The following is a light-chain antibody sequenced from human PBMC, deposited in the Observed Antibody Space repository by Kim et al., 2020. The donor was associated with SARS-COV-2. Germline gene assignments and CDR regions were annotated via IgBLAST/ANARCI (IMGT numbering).Light chain of an antibody. J-gene: IGKJ5*01. Sequence: LSPGERATPSCRASQSVSNYLAWYQQKPGQTPRLLIYDASNRATGIPARFSGSGSGTDFTLTISSLEPEDFAVYYCQQRSNWPITFGQGTRLEIK. CDR1: QSVSNY. CDR2: DAS. V-gene: IGKV3-11*01. CDR3: QQRSNWPIT.